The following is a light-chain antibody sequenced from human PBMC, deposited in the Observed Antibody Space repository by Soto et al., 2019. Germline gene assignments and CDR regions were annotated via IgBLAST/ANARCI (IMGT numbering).Light chain of an antibody. J-gene: IGKJ5*01. V-gene: IGKV3-11*01. CDR3: QQRSNWPIT. Sequence: EIVLTQSPGTLSLSPGERATLSCRASQSVVSRNLAWYQQKSGQTPRLLIYDGSNRATGIPARFSGSGSGTDHTLTISSLEPEDSAVYYCQQRSNWPITFGQGTRLEIK. CDR1: QSVVSRN. CDR2: DGS.